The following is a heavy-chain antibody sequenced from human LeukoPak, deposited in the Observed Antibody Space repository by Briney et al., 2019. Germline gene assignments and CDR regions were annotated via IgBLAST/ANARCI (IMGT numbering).Heavy chain of an antibody. D-gene: IGHD6-19*01. J-gene: IGHJ4*02. CDR3: ARHRYSSGWRFDY. CDR1: GGSISSYY. V-gene: IGHV4-59*08. CDR2: IYYSGST. Sequence: PSETLSLTCTVSGGSISSYYWSWIRQPPGKGLEWIGYIYYSGSTNYNPSLKSRVTISVDTSKNQFSLKLSSVSAADTAVYYCARHRYSSGWRFDYWGQGTLVTVSS.